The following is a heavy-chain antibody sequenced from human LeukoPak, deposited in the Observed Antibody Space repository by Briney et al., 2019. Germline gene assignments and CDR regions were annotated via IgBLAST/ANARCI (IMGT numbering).Heavy chain of an antibody. CDR1: GFTFSSYA. V-gene: IGHV3-23*01. Sequence: GGSLRLSCAASGFTFSSYAMSWVRQAPGKGLEWVSAISGSGGSTYYADSVKGRFTISRDNSKNTLYLQMNSLRAEDTAVYYCAKGGHCSSTSCYTGLVLSDYWGQGTLVTVSS. D-gene: IGHD2-2*02. CDR3: AKGGHCSSTSCYTGLVLSDY. J-gene: IGHJ4*02. CDR2: ISGSGGST.